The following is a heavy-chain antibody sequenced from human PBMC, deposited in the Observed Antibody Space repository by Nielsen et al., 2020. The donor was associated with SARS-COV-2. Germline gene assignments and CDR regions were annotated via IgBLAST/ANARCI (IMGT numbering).Heavy chain of an antibody. J-gene: IGHJ4*02. CDR1: GFTFSSYA. D-gene: IGHD3-10*01. CDR3: AKEEGIIGYYSDY. Sequence: LSLTCAASGFTFSSYAMSWVRQAPGKGLEWVSAISGSGGSTYYADSVKGRFTISRDNSKNTLYLQMNSLRAEDTAVYYCAKEEGIIGYYSDYWGQGTLVTVSS. V-gene: IGHV3-23*01. CDR2: ISGSGGST.